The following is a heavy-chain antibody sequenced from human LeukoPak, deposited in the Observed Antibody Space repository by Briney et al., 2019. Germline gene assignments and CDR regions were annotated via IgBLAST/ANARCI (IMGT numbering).Heavy chain of an antibody. CDR3: ARVAGGTSSGVFDY. V-gene: IGHV4-59*01. D-gene: IGHD6-6*01. Sequence: SETLSLTCIVSSVSIGSFFWIWIRQPPGRGLEGLGYVYYSGTTKYNPSVKSRVSISVDTSKNQVSLRLNSVTAADTAVYYCARVAGGTSSGVFDYWGQGILVTVSS. CDR2: VYYSGTT. J-gene: IGHJ4*02. CDR1: SVSIGSFF.